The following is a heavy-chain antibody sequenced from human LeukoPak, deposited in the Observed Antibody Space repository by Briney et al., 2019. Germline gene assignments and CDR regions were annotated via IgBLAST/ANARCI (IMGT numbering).Heavy chain of an antibody. CDR2: ISYTGNT. CDR3: ARSESWDYYYGMDV. CDR1: GGSISGGDFY. D-gene: IGHD7-27*01. Sequence: SQTLSLTCTVSGGSISGGDFYWNWVRQPPGKGLEWIGYISYTGNTYYNPSLKSRVTISADTSKTQFSLKLRSVTAADTAVYYCARSESWDYYYGMDVWGQGTTVTVSS. V-gene: IGHV4-30-4*01. J-gene: IGHJ6*02.